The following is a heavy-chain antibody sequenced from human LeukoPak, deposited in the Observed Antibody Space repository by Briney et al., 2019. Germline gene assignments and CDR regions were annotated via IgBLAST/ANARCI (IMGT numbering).Heavy chain of an antibody. CDR2: IYYSGST. D-gene: IGHD7-27*01. CDR3: ATQLGFSYFDAFDI. V-gene: IGHV4-59*08. CDR1: GGSISNY. J-gene: IGHJ3*02. Sequence: SETLSLTCTVSGGSISNYWSWIRQPPGKGLEWIGYIYYSGSTNYNPSLKSRVTISVDTSKNQFSLKLSSVTAADTAVYYCATQLGFSYFDAFDIWGQGTMVTVSS.